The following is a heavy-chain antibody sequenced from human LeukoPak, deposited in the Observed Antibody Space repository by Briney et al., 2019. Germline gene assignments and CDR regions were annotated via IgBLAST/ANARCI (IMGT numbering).Heavy chain of an antibody. Sequence: PSQTLSLTCAVSGGSISSGGYSWSWSRQPPGKGLEWIGYIYHSGSTYYNPSLKSRVTISVDRSKNQFSLKLSSVTAADTAVYYCARFNRKTNWFDPWGQGTLVTVSS. CDR1: GGSISSGGYS. CDR3: ARFNRKTNWFDP. CDR2: IYHSGST. V-gene: IGHV4-30-2*01. D-gene: IGHD3-16*02. J-gene: IGHJ5*02.